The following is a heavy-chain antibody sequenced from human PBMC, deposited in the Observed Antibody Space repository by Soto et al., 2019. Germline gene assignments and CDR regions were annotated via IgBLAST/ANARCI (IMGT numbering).Heavy chain of an antibody. D-gene: IGHD1-1*01. CDR1: GYPFTSYG. J-gene: IGHJ4*02. Sequence: SVKVACKASGYPFTSYGIIWVRQAPGQGLEWMGWISAYNGNTNYAQKLQGRVTMTTDTSTSTAYMELRSLRSDDTAVYYCARALLEPLGIDYCGQRTLVTVPS. CDR3: ARALLEPLGIDY. V-gene: IGHV1-18*01. CDR2: ISAYNGNT.